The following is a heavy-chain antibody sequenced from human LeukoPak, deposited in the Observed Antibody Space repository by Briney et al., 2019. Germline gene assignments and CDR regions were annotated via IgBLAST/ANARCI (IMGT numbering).Heavy chain of an antibody. CDR2: IYYSGST. CDR3: AVGYCSSTSCQRSYYYYMDV. D-gene: IGHD2-2*01. Sequence: SETLSLTCTVSGGSISSYYWSWIRQPPGKGLEWIGYIYYSGSTNYNPSLKSRVTISVDTSKNQFSLKLSSVTAADTAVYYCAVGYCSSTSCQRSYYYYMDVWGKGTTVTVSS. J-gene: IGHJ6*03. CDR1: GGSISSYY. V-gene: IGHV4-59*01.